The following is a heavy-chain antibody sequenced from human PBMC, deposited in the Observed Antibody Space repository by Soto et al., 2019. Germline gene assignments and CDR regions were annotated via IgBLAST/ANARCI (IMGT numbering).Heavy chain of an antibody. J-gene: IGHJ4*02. CDR3: RHYDSSGYPDY. CDR1: GGSISSSSYY. Sequence: QLLESGPGLVKPSETLSLTCTVSGGSISSSSYYWGWIRQPPGKGLEWIGSIPYSGSTYYNSSLKSRVTISVDTSKTQFSLKLSSVTAADTAVYYCRHYDSSGYPDYWGQGILVTVSS. CDR2: IPYSGST. D-gene: IGHD3-22*01. V-gene: IGHV4-39*01.